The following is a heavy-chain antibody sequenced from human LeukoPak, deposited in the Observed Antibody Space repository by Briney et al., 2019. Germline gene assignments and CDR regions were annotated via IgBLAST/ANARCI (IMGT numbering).Heavy chain of an antibody. CDR1: GGSISSGGYY. D-gene: IGHD3-10*01. Sequence: ASETLSLTCTVSGGSISSGGYYWRWIRQHPGTGLEWIGYIYYSGSTYYNRSLKSPVTISVDTSKNQFSLKLSSVTAADTAVYYCARNSMWFGEVYFDYWGQGTLVTVS. J-gene: IGHJ4*02. CDR2: IYYSGST. V-gene: IGHV4-31*01. CDR3: ARNSMWFGEVYFDY.